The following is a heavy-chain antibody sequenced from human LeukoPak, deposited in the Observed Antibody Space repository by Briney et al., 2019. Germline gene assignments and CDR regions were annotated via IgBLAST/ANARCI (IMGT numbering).Heavy chain of an antibody. D-gene: IGHD3-3*01. V-gene: IGHV1-69*05. CDR3: ARRFRDAFDI. CDR2: IIPIFGTA. Sequence: ASVKVSCKASGYTFTSYYMHWVRQAPGQRLEWMGGIIPIFGTANYAQKFQGRVTITTDESTSTAYMELSSLRSEDTAVYYCARRFRDAFDIWGQGTMVTVSS. J-gene: IGHJ3*02. CDR1: GYTFTSYY.